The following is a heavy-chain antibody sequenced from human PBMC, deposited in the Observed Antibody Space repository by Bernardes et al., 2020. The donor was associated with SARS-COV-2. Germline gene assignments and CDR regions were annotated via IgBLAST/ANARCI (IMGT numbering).Heavy chain of an antibody. V-gene: IGHV3-7*03. CDR3: ARIDEVTGRDY. Sequence: GGSLRLSCVGSGFRLSQDWMSWVRQVPGKGLGWVANINKDGSENYYEDSVKGRFTISRDNAKNSLFLQMHSLRAEDTAVYYCARIDEVTGRDYWGQGTLVTVSS. CDR1: GFRLSQDW. J-gene: IGHJ4*02. D-gene: IGHD6-19*01. CDR2: INKDGSEN.